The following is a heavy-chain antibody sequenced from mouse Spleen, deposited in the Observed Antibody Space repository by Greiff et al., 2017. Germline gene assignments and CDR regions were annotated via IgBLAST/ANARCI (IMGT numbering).Heavy chain of an antibody. D-gene: IGHD1-1*01. CDR1: GYTFTSYW. J-gene: IGHJ4*01. Sequence: QVQLQQPGAELVRPGSSVKLSCKASGYTFTSYWMDWVKQRPGQGLDWIGNIYPSDSETHYNQKFKDKATLTVDKSSSTAYMQLSSLTSEDSAVYYCARSGYYGTYYAMDYWGQGTSVTVSS. CDR2: IYPSDSET. V-gene: IGHV1-61*01. CDR3: ARSGYYGTYYAMDY.